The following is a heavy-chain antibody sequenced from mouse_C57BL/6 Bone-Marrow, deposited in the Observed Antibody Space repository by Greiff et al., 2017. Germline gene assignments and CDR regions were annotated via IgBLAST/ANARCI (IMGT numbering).Heavy chain of an antibody. CDR1: GFTFSSYG. CDR2: ISSGGSYT. Sequence: EVMLVESGGDLVKPGGSLKLSCAASGFTFSSYGMSWVRQTPDKRLEWVATISSGGSYTYYPDSVKGRFTISRDNAKITLYLQMSGLKSEDTAMYYCARHFTTVVATSYFDYWGQGTTLTVSS. D-gene: IGHD1-1*01. V-gene: IGHV5-6*01. J-gene: IGHJ2*01. CDR3: ARHFTTVVATSYFDY.